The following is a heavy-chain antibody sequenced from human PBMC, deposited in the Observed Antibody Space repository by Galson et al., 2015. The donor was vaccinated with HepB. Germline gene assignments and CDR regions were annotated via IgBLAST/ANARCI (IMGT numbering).Heavy chain of an antibody. D-gene: IGHD3-22*01. CDR3: ATEGSITMTRMSPFDI. V-gene: IGHV1-69*10. J-gene: IGHJ3*02. Sequence: SVKVSCKASGYTFSSHALSWMRQVPGKGLEWMGGIIPMFHIRNYAKKFQGRVTINADKSTSTAYMELSSLRSEDTAVYYCATEGSITMTRMSPFDIWGQGTMVTVSS. CDR2: IIPMFHIR. CDR1: GYTFSSHA.